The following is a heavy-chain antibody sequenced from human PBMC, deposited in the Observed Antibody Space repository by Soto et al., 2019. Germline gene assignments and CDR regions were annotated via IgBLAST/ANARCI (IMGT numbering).Heavy chain of an antibody. Sequence: ASVKVSCKASGYTFTGYYMHWVRQAPGQGLEWMGWINPNSGGTNYAQKFQGRVTMTRDTSISTAYMELSRLRSDDTAMYYCARDMAHSPYYYGMDVWGQGTTVTVSS. J-gene: IGHJ6*02. V-gene: IGHV1-2*02. CDR3: ARDMAHSPYYYGMDV. CDR2: INPNSGGT. CDR1: GYTFTGYY.